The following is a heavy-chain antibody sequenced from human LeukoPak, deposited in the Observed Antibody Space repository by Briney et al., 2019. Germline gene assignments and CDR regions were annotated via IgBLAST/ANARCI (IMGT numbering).Heavy chain of an antibody. CDR1: LGSFSGYY. J-gene: IGHJ5*02. V-gene: IGHV4-34*01. Sequence: ETLSLTCALYLGSFSGYYWRWICQPPPNGLEGVVEIYHSGSTNYNPSLKRRVTISVDTSKNQFSLKLSSVTAADTAVYYCARGCTIVVVPAAQVDWFDPWGQGTLVTVSS. CDR2: IYHSGST. D-gene: IGHD2-2*01. CDR3: ARGCTIVVVPAAQVDWFDP.